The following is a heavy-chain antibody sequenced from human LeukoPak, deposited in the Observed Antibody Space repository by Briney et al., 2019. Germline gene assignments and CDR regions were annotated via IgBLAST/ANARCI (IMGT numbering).Heavy chain of an antibody. CDR1: GYTFTSYG. D-gene: IGHD6-13*01. Sequence: GASVKVSCKASGYTFTSYGISWVRQAPGQGLEWMGWISGYNGNTNYAHKLQGRVTMTTDTSTSTAYMELRSLRSDDTAVYYCARQSVYSSSWYSAHDWYFDLWGRGTLVTVSS. V-gene: IGHV1-18*01. CDR3: ARQSVYSSSWYSAHDWYFDL. CDR2: ISGYNGNT. J-gene: IGHJ2*01.